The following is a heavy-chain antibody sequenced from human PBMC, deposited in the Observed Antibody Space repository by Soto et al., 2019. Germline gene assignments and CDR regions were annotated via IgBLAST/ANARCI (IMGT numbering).Heavy chain of an antibody. V-gene: IGHV3-74*01. Sequence: TGGSLRLSCAASGFTFSSYWMHWVRQAPGKGLVWVSRINSDGSSTSYAYSVKGRFTISRDNAKNTLYLQMNSLTAEDTAVYYCARDSGTRDSRYFDWLLSDFDYWGQGNLVTVSS. D-gene: IGHD3-9*01. CDR3: ARDSGTRDSRYFDWLLSDFDY. CDR1: GFTFSSYW. CDR2: INSDGSST. J-gene: IGHJ4*02.